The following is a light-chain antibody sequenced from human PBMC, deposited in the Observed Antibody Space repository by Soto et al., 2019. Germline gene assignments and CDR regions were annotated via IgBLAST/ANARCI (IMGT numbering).Light chain of an antibody. CDR3: QQYGSAST. Sequence: EIVLTQSPGTLSLSPGERATLSCRASQSVSSSYLAWYQQKPGQSPRLLIYGASSSATGIPDRFSGSGSGTDFTLTISRLEPADFAVYYCQQYGSASTVGQGTLLEIK. J-gene: IGKJ5*01. CDR1: QSVSSSY. CDR2: GAS. V-gene: IGKV3-20*01.